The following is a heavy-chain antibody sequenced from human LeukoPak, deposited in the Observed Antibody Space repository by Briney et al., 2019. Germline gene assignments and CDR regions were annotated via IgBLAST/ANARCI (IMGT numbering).Heavy chain of an antibody. CDR2: IYYSGST. D-gene: IGHD3-10*01. CDR3: ARDSIWFGELTLNFWFDP. Sequence: PSETLSLTCTVSGGSISSYYWSWIRQPPGKGLEWIGYIYYSGSTNYNPSLKSRVTISVDTSKNQFSLKLSSVTAADTAVYYCARDSIWFGELTLNFWFDPWGQGTLVTVSS. J-gene: IGHJ5*02. V-gene: IGHV4-59*01. CDR1: GGSISSYY.